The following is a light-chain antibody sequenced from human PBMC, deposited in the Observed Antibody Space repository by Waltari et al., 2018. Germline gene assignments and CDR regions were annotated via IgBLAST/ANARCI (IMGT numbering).Light chain of an antibody. Sequence: DIQMTQSPSSLSASVGDRVTITCRASQSISSYLNWYQQKPGKAPKLQIYAASSLQSGVPSRFSGSGSGTDFTLTISSLQPEDFATYYCQQSYSTPLVTFGPGTKVDIK. J-gene: IGKJ3*01. CDR2: AAS. V-gene: IGKV1-39*01. CDR3: QQSYSTPLVT. CDR1: QSISSY.